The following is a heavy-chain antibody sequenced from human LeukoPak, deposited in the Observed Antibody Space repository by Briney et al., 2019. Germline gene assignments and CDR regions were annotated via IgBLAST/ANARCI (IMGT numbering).Heavy chain of an antibody. J-gene: IGHJ4*02. V-gene: IGHV4-34*01. CDR2: INHSGST. D-gene: IGHD3-16*01. CDR3: ARFCNGLGECSPKNGFDY. CDR1: GGSFGGYY. Sequence: SETLSLTCAVYGGSFGGYYWSWIRQPPGKGLEWIGEINHSGSTNYNPSLKSRVTISVDTSKNQFSLKLSSVTAADTAVYYCARFCNGLGECSPKNGFDYWGQGTLVTVSS.